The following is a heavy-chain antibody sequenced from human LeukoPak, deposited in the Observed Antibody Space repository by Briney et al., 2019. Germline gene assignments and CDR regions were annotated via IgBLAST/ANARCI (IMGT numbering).Heavy chain of an antibody. V-gene: IGHV1-69*06. CDR1: GGRFKSYG. CDR3: ATSRGMNNIWYFLFDS. J-gene: IGHJ4*02. D-gene: IGHD2-8*01. Sequence: GASVKVSCKTIGGRFKSYGFSWVRQAPGQGLEWMGGIIPIFDRPNYAQKFEGRVTITADKSTNTTYMEISSLTSDDTAVYFCATSRGMNNIWYFLFDSWGQGTLLTVSS. CDR2: IIPIFDRP.